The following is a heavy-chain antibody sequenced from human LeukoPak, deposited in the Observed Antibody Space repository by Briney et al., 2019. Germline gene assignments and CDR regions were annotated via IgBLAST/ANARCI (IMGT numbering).Heavy chain of an antibody. CDR2: IYTSGST. V-gene: IGHV4-61*02. J-gene: IGHJ1*01. CDR3: ASEDLNYYGSGGYYFQH. D-gene: IGHD3-10*01. Sequence: PSETLSLTCTVSGGSISSGSYYWSWIRQPAGKGLEWIGRIYTSGSTNYNPSLKSRVTISVDTSKNQFSLKLSSVTAADTAVYYCASEDLNYYGSGGYYFQHWGQGTLVTVSS. CDR1: GGSISSGSYY.